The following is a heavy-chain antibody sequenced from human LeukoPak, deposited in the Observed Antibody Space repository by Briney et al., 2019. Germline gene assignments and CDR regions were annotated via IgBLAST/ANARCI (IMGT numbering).Heavy chain of an antibody. CDR3: ARLQGDSTAIFDY. J-gene: IGHJ4*02. Sequence: SSETLSLTCTVSGGSISGHYWSWIRQPPAKGLEWVGYVYYSGDTNYNPSLKSRVTISVDTSKNQFSLKLTSVTAADTAVYYCARLQGDSTAIFDYWGQGILVSVSS. D-gene: IGHD2-21*01. CDR2: VYYSGDT. CDR1: GGSISGHY. V-gene: IGHV4-59*11.